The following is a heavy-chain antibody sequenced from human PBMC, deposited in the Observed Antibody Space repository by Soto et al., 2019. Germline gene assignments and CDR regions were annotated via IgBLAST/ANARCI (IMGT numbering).Heavy chain of an antibody. CDR2: ISGDGNDK. D-gene: IGHD1-26*01. Sequence: QVQLVESGGGVVQPGRSLRLSCAASGFIFRNFGMHWVCRAPGKGLEWVAVISGDGNDKYYPDSMKGRFTISRDNFNNTLYLQLNSLRPEDTAVYHCVQGASTAHQPLDSWGQGVLVTVSS. V-gene: IGHV3-30*03. J-gene: IGHJ4*02. CDR1: GFIFRNFG. CDR3: VQGASTAHQPLDS.